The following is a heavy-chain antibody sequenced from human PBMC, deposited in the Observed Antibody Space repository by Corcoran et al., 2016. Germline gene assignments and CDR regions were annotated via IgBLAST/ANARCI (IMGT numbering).Heavy chain of an antibody. V-gene: IGHV1-69*01. D-gene: IGHD2-2*02. J-gene: IGHJ3*02. CDR1: GGTFSSYD. CDR3: ARGGCSSTSCYMSCGGAVDI. Sequence: QVQLVQSGAEVKKPGSSVKVSCKASGGTFSSYDISWVRQAPGQGLEWMGGIIPIFGTANYAQKFQGRVTITADESTSTAYMELSSLRSEDTAVYYCARGGCSSTSCYMSCGGAVDIWGQGTMVTVSS. CDR2: IIPIFGTA.